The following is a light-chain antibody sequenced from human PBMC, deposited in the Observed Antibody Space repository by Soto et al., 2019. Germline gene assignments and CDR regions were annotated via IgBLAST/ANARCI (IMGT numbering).Light chain of an antibody. CDR1: SRDVGGYDY. CDR2: EVS. CDR3: SSFTSSDTLV. V-gene: IGLV2-14*01. J-gene: IGLJ1*01. Sequence: QSGLTQPASVSRSPGQSITISCTGTSRDVGGYDYFSWYQQLPDKAPILVLYEVSDRPSGVCSRFSGSKPGNTASLPISGLQAEDEADYYCSSFTSSDTLVFGTGTKVTVL.